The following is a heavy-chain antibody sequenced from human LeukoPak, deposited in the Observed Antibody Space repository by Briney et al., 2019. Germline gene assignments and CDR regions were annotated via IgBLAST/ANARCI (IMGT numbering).Heavy chain of an antibody. CDR1: GGSISSYF. CDR2: IYYSGST. D-gene: IGHD6-19*01. CDR3: ARIDRAVAGTIDY. Sequence: SETLSLTCAVSGGSISSYFWSWIRQPPGKGLEWIGYIYYSGSTNYNPSLKSRVTMSVDTSKNQFSLKLSSVTAADTAVYYCARIDRAVAGTIDYWGQGTLVTVSS. V-gene: IGHV4-59*08. J-gene: IGHJ4*02.